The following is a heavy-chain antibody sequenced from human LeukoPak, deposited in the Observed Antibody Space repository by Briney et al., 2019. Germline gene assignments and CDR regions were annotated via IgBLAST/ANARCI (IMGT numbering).Heavy chain of an antibody. Sequence: SGESLKISCKGSGYSFTSYWIGWVRQMPGKGLEWMGIIYPGDSDTRYSPSFQGQVTISADKSISTAYLQWSGLKASDTAMYYCARLVEDSSGYYYFDYWGQGTLVTVSS. V-gene: IGHV5-51*01. J-gene: IGHJ4*02. CDR1: GYSFTSYW. CDR2: IYPGDSDT. CDR3: ARLVEDSSGYYYFDY. D-gene: IGHD3-22*01.